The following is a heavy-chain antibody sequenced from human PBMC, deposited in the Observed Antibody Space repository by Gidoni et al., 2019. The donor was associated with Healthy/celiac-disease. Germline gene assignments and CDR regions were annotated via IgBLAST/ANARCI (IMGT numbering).Heavy chain of an antibody. D-gene: IGHD3-22*01. V-gene: IGHV2-5*01. J-gene: IGHJ4*02. CDR2: IYWNDDK. Sequence: QITLKESGPTLVKPTQTLTLTCTFSGFSLSTSGVGVGWIRQPPGKALEWLALIYWNDDKRYSPSLKSRLTITKDTSKNQVVLTMTNMDPVDTATYYCALTRGSRTMIVGYYFDYWGQGTLVTVSS. CDR3: ALTRGSRTMIVGYYFDY. CDR1: GFSLSTSGVG.